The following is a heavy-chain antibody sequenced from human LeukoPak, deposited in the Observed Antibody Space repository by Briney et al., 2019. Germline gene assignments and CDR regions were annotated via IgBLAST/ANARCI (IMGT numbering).Heavy chain of an antibody. CDR1: GGSISSSSYY. D-gene: IGHD5-18*01. J-gene: IGHJ6*03. Sequence: PSETLSLTCTVSGGSISSSSYYWGWISQPPGKGLEWIGSIYYSGSTYYNPSLKSRVTISVDTSKNQFSLKLSSVTAADTAVYYCASSGYSYGPRYYYYMDVWGKGTTVTISS. CDR3: ASSGYSYGPRYYYYMDV. V-gene: IGHV4-39*07. CDR2: IYYSGST.